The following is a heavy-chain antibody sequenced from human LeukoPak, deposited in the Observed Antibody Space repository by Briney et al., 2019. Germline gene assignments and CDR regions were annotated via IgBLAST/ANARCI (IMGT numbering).Heavy chain of an antibody. J-gene: IGHJ4*02. V-gene: IGHV1-24*01. CDR2: FDPEDGET. CDR3: ATSFGMAGTPNFDY. Sequence: ASVKVSCKVSGYTLTELSMHWARQAPGKGLEWMGGFDPEDGETIYAQKFQGRVTMTEDTSTDTAYMELSSLRSEDTAVYYCATSFGMAGTPNFDYWGQGTLVTVSS. D-gene: IGHD6-19*01. CDR1: GYTLTELS.